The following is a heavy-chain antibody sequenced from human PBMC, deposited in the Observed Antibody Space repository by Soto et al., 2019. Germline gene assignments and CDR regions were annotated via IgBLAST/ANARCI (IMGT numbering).Heavy chain of an antibody. Sequence: EVQLVESGGGLIQPGGSLRLSCAASGFTVSSNYMSWVRQAPGKGLEWVSVIYTGGATSYADSVKRRFTISRDNSKNTVYLQMTSLRADDTAVYYCARDLGRDINQHWGQGTLVTVSS. CDR1: GFTVSSNY. D-gene: IGHD2-21*02. J-gene: IGHJ1*01. CDR2: IYTGGAT. V-gene: IGHV3-53*01. CDR3: ARDLGRDINQH.